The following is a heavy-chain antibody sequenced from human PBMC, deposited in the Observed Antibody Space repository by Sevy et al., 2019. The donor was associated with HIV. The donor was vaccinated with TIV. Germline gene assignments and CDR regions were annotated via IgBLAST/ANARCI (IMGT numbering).Heavy chain of an antibody. J-gene: IGHJ4*02. CDR3: ARGRWLQFATFDY. V-gene: IGHV3-64*01. D-gene: IGHD5-12*01. CDR1: GFTFSSYA. CDR2: ISSNGGST. Sequence: GGSLRLSCAASGFTFSSYAMHRVRQAPGKGLEYVSAISSNGGSTYYANSVKGRFTISRDNSKNTLYLQMGSLRAEDMAVYYCARGRWLQFATFDYWGQGTLVTVSS.